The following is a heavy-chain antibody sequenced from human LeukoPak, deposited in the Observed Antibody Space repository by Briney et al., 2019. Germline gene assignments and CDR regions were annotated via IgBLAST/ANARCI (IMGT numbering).Heavy chain of an antibody. CDR2: IYSGGST. J-gene: IGHJ6*02. D-gene: IGHD4-23*01. CDR1: GFTVSSNY. Sequence: GGSLRLSCAASGFTVSSNYMSWVRQAPGKGLEWVSVIYSGGSTYYADSVKGRFTISRDNSKNTLYLQMNSLRAEDTAVYYCARGGWLLDYYYYGMDVWGQGTTVTVSS. V-gene: IGHV3-66*01. CDR3: ARGGWLLDYYYYGMDV.